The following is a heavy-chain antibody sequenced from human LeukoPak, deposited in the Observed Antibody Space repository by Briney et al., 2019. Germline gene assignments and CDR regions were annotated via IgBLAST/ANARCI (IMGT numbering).Heavy chain of an antibody. CDR1: GFTFSSYA. Sequence: GGSLRLSCAASGFTFSSYAMSWVRQAPGKGLEWVSAISGSGGSTYYADSVKGRFTISRDNSKNTLYLQMNSLRAEDTAVYYCAPRSGPSGDYYYGMDVWGQGTTVTVSS. CDR3: APRSGPSGDYYYGMDV. V-gene: IGHV3-23*01. D-gene: IGHD6-19*01. CDR2: ISGSGGST. J-gene: IGHJ6*02.